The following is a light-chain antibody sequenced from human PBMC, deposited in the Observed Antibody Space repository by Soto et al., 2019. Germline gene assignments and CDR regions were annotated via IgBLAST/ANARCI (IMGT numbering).Light chain of an antibody. CDR1: QSIANF. V-gene: IGKV3D-15*01. CDR2: DAS. J-gene: IGKJ1*01. CDR3: QQYNNWPPWT. Sequence: EIVMTQSPDTLSVSPGERATLSCRASQSIANFLAWYQQKPGQAPRLLIYDASNRATGIPARFSGSGSGTEFTLTISSLQPEDFAVYYCQQYNNWPPWTFGQGTKVDIK.